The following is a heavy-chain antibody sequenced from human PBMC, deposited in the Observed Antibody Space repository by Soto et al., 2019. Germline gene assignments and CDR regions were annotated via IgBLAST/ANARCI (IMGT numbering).Heavy chain of an antibody. CDR1: GYTLTSNY. Sequence: SVKARCEASGYTLTSNYMHWPRQATGQGLEWMGIINPSGGSTSYAQKFQGRVTMTRDTSTSTVYMELSSLRSEDTAVYYCARSSSWYWFDPWGQGTLVTVSS. V-gene: IGHV1-46*01. J-gene: IGHJ5*02. CDR3: ARSSSWYWFDP. CDR2: INPSGGST. D-gene: IGHD6-13*01.